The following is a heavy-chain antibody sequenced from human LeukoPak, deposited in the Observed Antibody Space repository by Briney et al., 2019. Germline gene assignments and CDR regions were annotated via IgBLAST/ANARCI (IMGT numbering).Heavy chain of an antibody. Sequence: ASETLSLTCTVSGGSISGSYWSWIRQPPGKGLEWIAYMYNSGSTNYNPSLKSRVTISIDTSKNQFSLKLSSLTAADTAIYYCARGIESYGDYGYWGQGILVTVSS. CDR1: GGSISGSY. V-gene: IGHV4-59*01. CDR2: MYNSGST. D-gene: IGHD4-17*01. CDR3: ARGIESYGDYGY. J-gene: IGHJ4*02.